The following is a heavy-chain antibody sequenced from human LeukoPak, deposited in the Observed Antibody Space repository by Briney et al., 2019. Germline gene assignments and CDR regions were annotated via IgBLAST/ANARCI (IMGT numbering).Heavy chain of an antibody. CDR3: ATEVPGYFDS. J-gene: IGHJ4*02. V-gene: IGHV3-11*05. CDR2: ISSASAYT. Sequence: GGSLGLSCAASGFTFSDYYMSWIRQAPGKGLEWVSYISSASAYTNYADSVKGRFTISRDNAKNSLYLQMNSLRDEDTAVYYCATEVPGYFDSWGQGTLVTVSS. CDR1: GFTFSDYY.